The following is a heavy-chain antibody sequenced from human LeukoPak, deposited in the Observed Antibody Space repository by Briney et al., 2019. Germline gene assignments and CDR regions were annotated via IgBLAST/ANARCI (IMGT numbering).Heavy chain of an antibody. Sequence: KAGGSLRLSCAASGFSFSSYSMNWVRQAPGKGLEWVSSISSSSDYIHYADSVKGRFTISRDNAKNSLYLQMNSLRAEDTALYYCAKGGTAVAGPLPLDYWGQGTLVTVSS. V-gene: IGHV3-21*04. CDR2: ISSSSDYI. J-gene: IGHJ4*02. D-gene: IGHD6-19*01. CDR1: GFSFSSYS. CDR3: AKGGTAVAGPLPLDY.